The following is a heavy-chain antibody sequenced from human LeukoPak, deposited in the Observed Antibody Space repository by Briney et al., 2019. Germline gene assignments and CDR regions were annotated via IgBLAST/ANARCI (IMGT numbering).Heavy chain of an antibody. CDR2: IIPIFGTA. D-gene: IGHD5-18*01. Sequence: SVKVSCKASGGTFSSYAISWVRQAPGQGLEWMGGIIPIFGTANYAQKFQGRVTITADKSTSTAYMELSSLRSEDTAAYYCARVFAGVVPAANVDTAMVMVVGAFDIWGQGTMVTVSS. J-gene: IGHJ3*02. CDR3: ARVFAGVVPAANVDTAMVMVVGAFDI. V-gene: IGHV1-69*06. CDR1: GGTFSSYA.